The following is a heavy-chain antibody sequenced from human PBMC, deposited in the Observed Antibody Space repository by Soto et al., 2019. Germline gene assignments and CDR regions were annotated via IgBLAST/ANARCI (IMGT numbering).Heavy chain of an antibody. CDR2: IKEDGSEK. Sequence: GGSLRLSCAASGFTFSTYWMSWVRQAPGKGLEWVANIKEDGSEKYYVDSVEGRFTISKDNAKNSLYLQMTSLRAEDTALYYCARGWGYFDSSGFPYLYAMDVWGQGTTVTVS. D-gene: IGHD3-22*01. V-gene: IGHV3-7*01. J-gene: IGHJ6*02. CDR3: ARGWGYFDSSGFPYLYAMDV. CDR1: GFTFSTYW.